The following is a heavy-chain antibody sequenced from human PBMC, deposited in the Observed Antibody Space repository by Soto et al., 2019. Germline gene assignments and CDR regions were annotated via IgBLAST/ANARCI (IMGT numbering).Heavy chain of an antibody. D-gene: IGHD1-1*01. CDR2: INHSGST. V-gene: IGHV4-34*01. CDR1: GGSFSGYY. Sequence: QVQLQQWGAGLLKPSETLSLTCAVYGGSFSGYYWSWIRQPPGKGLEWIGEINHSGSTNYNPSLKSRVTISVDTSKNQFSLKLSSVTAADTAVYYCARNERYPPGFDPWGQGTLVTVSS. CDR3: ARNERYPPGFDP. J-gene: IGHJ5*02.